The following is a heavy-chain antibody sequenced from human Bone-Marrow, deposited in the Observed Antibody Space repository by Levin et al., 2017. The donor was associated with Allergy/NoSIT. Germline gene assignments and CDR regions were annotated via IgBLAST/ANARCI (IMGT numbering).Heavy chain of an antibody. Sequence: SETLSLTCTVSGASISSSNYYWGWIRQPPGKGLEWIGSMYHSGSTDFNPSLESRVTLSVDTSKNQFSLKLRSVTAADTVVYYCARPLREYNYGLFEHWGQGALVTVSS. CDR1: GASISSSNYY. V-gene: IGHV4-39*01. J-gene: IGHJ4*02. D-gene: IGHD5-18*01. CDR3: ARPLREYNYGLFEH. CDR2: MYHSGST.